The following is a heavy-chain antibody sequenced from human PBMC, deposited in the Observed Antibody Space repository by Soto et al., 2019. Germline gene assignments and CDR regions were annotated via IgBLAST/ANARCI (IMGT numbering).Heavy chain of an antibody. CDR1: GFTFISYG. CDR2: ISNDGSNK. CDR3: AKDRITMVHYGMDV. D-gene: IGHD3-10*01. J-gene: IGHJ6*02. V-gene: IGHV3-30*18. Sequence: GGSLRFPCAASGFTFISYGMHWVAQAPGKGLEWVAVISNDGSNKYYADSVKGRFTISRDNSKNTLYLQMNSLRAEDTAVYYCAKDRITMVHYGMDVWGQGTTVTVSS.